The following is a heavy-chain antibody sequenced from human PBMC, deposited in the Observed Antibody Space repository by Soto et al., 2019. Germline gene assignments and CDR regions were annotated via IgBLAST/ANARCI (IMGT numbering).Heavy chain of an antibody. CDR1: GFTFSSYA. CDR2: ISYDGSNK. D-gene: IGHD6-13*01. J-gene: IGHJ4*02. Sequence: PGGSLRLSCAASGFTFSSYAMHWVRQAPGKGLEWVAVISYDGSNKYYADSVKGRFTISRGNSKNTLYLQMNSLRAEDTAVYYCARDHWQQLVQLRVCDYWGQGTLVTVSS. V-gene: IGHV3-30-3*01. CDR3: ARDHWQQLVQLRVCDY.